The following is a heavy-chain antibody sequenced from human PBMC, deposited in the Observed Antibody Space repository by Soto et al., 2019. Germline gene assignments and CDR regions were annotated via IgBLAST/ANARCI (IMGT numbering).Heavy chain of an antibody. CDR1: GGSSSSGDYY. V-gene: IGHV4-39*01. CDR2: IYYSGIT. Sequence: SETQSLTSTVSGGSSSSGDYYWSWIRQPPGKGLEWIGTIYYSGITYYNPSLKSRVTISVDTSKNQFSLKLSSVTAADTAVYYCARLRPYYDILTGYYKDYYYGMDVWGQGTTVTVSS. CDR3: ARLRPYYDILTGYYKDYYYGMDV. J-gene: IGHJ6*02. D-gene: IGHD3-9*01.